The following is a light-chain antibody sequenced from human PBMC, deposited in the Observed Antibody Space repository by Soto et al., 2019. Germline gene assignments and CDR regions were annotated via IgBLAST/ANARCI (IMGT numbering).Light chain of an antibody. V-gene: IGLV2-14*01. CDR3: SSYTNINTRACV. Sequence: QSALTQPFSLSGAPSRSITISCTGTSGDIGSYNRVSWYQQHPGKAPKLIIYEVTDRPSGVSNRFSGSKSGNTASLTISGLQAEDEAEYYCSSYTNINTRACVFGTGTKVTVL. CDR2: EVT. CDR1: SGDIGSYNR. J-gene: IGLJ1*01.